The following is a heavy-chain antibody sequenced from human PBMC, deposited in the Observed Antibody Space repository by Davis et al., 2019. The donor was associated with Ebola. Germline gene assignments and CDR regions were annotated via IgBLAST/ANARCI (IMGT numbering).Heavy chain of an antibody. CDR2: IRSKANSYAT. J-gene: IGHJ6*02. D-gene: IGHD2-21*02. CDR1: GFTFRSYW. CDR3: TSDVQLAYCGGDCYGSVDV. V-gene: IGHV3-73*01. Sequence: GGSLRLSCAASGFTFRSYWMRWVRQASGKGLEWVGRIRSKANSYATAYAASVKGRFTISRDDSKHTAYLQMNSLKTEDTAVYYCTSDVQLAYCGGDCYGSVDVWGQGTTVTVSS.